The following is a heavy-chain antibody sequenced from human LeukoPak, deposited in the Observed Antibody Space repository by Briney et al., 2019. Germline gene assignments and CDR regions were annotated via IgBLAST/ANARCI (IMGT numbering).Heavy chain of an antibody. CDR2: IYYSGST. J-gene: IGHJ6*02. V-gene: IGHV4-39*07. Sequence: SETLSLTCTVSGGSISSSSYYWGWIRQPPGKGLEWIGSIYYSGSTYYNPSLKSRVTISVDTSKNQFSLKLSSVTAADTAVYYCARDRSGGCSGGSCYSDYYYGMDVWGQGTTVTVSS. CDR3: ARDRSGGCSGGSCYSDYYYGMDV. CDR1: GGSISSSSYY. D-gene: IGHD2-15*01.